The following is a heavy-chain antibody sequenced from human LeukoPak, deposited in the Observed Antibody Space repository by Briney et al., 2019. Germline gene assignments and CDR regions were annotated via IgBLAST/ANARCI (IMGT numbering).Heavy chain of an antibody. CDR1: GGSISSYY. Sequence: PSETLSLTCTVSGGSISSYYWSWIRQPAGKGLEWIGRTYTSGTTHYNPSLKSRVTMSVDTSKNQFSLKLSSVTAADTAVYYCARLSTVTTSFDYGGQGTLVTVSS. J-gene: IGHJ4*02. CDR2: TYTSGTT. CDR3: ARLSTVTTSFDY. V-gene: IGHV4-4*07. D-gene: IGHD4-17*01.